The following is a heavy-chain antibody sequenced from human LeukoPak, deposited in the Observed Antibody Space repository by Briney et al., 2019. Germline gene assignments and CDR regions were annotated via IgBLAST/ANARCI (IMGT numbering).Heavy chain of an antibody. CDR1: GFTFDDYG. CDR2: INWNGGST. J-gene: IGHJ4*02. V-gene: IGHV3-20*04. CDR3: AREGGSYRAPYFDY. D-gene: IGHD1-26*01. Sequence: GGSLRPSCAASGFTFDDYGMSWVRQAPGKGLEWVSGINWNGGSTGYADSVKGRFTISRDNAKNSLYLQMNSLRAEDTALYYCAREGGSYRAPYFDYWGQGTLVTVSS.